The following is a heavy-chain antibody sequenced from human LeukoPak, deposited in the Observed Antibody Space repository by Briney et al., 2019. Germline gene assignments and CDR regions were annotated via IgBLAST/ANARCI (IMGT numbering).Heavy chain of an antibody. J-gene: IGHJ4*02. V-gene: IGHV3-21*01. CDR2: ISSSSSYI. D-gene: IGHD3-22*01. CDR3: ARDDYYDSSGYGGYFDY. CDR1: GFTFSSYS. Sequence: GGSLRLSCAASGFTFSSYSMNWVRQAPGKGLEWVSSISSSSSYIYYADSVKGRFTISRDNAKNSLYLQMNSLRAEDTAVYHCARDDYYDSSGYGGYFDYWGQGALVTVSS.